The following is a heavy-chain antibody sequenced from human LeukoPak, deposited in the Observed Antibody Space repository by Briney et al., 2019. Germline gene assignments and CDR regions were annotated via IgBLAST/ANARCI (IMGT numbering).Heavy chain of an antibody. J-gene: IGHJ6*02. CDR3: ARGLRQLVPYYYYVMDV. CDR1: GYTFNIYD. CDR2: KNPNSGNT. Sequence: GASVNVFFKASGYTFNIYDINWVRQATGQGLEWMGWKNPNSGNTGYAQKFQGRVTMTRNTSISTAYMELSSLRSEDTAVYYCARGLRQLVPYYYYVMDVWGQGTTVTVSS. D-gene: IGHD6-6*01. V-gene: IGHV1-8*01.